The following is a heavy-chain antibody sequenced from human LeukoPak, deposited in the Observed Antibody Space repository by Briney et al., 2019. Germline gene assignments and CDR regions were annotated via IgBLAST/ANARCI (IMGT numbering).Heavy chain of an antibody. Sequence: GGSLRLSCAASGFTFSSYAMSWVRQAPGKGLEWVSAITGSGANTYYADSVKGRFTISRDNSKNTMYLQMISLRAADTALYYCAEEGVPYGDHWHFDFWGQGALVTVSS. J-gene: IGHJ4*02. CDR3: AEEGVPYGDHWHFDF. CDR1: GFTFSSYA. D-gene: IGHD4-17*01. V-gene: IGHV3-23*01. CDR2: ITGSGANT.